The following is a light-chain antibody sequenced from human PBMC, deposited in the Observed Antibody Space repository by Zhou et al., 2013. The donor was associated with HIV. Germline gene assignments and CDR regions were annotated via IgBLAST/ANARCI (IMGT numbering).Light chain of an antibody. CDR1: QSISSY. CDR2: AAS. CDR3: QQTYSIPLT. J-gene: IGKJ4*01. Sequence: DIQMTQSPSSLSASVGDRVTITCRASQSISSYLNWYQQKPGKAPKFLISAASSLQSGVSSRFSGSGSGTDFTLTISNLQPEDFATYFCQQTYSIPLTFGGGTRLEIK. V-gene: IGKV1-39*01.